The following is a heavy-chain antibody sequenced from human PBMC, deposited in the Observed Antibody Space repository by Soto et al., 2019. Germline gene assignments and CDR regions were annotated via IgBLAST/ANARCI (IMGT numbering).Heavy chain of an antibody. CDR1: GGSISSYY. Sequence: SETMSLTCTVSGGSISSYYWSWIRQPPGKGLEWIGYIYYSGSTNYNPSLKSRVTISVDTSKNQFSLKLSSVTAADTAVYYCAREVDYGMDVWGQGTTVTVSS. V-gene: IGHV4-59*01. CDR3: AREVDYGMDV. CDR2: IYYSGST. J-gene: IGHJ6*02.